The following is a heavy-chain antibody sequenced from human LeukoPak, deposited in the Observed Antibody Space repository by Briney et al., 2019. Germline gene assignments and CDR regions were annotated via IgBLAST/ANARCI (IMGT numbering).Heavy chain of an antibody. J-gene: IGHJ4*02. CDR1: GYTFTDYY. D-gene: IGHD7-27*01. V-gene: IGHV1-2*02. CDR3: ASLASGAPFDY. CDR2: INPNSGGT. Sequence: ASVKVSCKASGYTFTDYYMHWVRQAPGQGLEWMGWINPNSGGTNHAQRFQGRVTMTRDTSITTAYMELSRLRSDDTAVYYCASLASGAPFDYWGQGTLVTVSS.